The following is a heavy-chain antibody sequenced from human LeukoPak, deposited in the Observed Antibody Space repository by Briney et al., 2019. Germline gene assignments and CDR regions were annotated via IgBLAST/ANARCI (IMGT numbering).Heavy chain of an antibody. CDR2: ISGSGGST. CDR1: GFTFSSYA. D-gene: IGHD3-22*01. J-gene: IGHJ3*02. Sequence: PGGSLRLSCAASGFTFSSYAMSWVRQAPGKGLEWASAISGSGGSTYYADSVKGRFTISRDNSKNTLYLQMNSLRAEDTAVYYCAKLYYYDSSGYHMHAFDIWGQGTMVTVSS. CDR3: AKLYYYDSSGYHMHAFDI. V-gene: IGHV3-23*01.